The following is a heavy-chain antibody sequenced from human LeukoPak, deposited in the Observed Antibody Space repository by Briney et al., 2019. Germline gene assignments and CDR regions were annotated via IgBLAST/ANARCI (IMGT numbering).Heavy chain of an antibody. CDR2: FDPEDGET. Sequence: ASVKVSCKVSGYTLTELSMHWVRQAPGKGLEWMGGFDPEDGETIYAQKFQGRVTMTEDTSTDTAYMELSSLRSEDTAVYYCATDGESGGYSFKNAFGIWGQGTMVTVSS. D-gene: IGHD5-18*01. CDR1: GYTLTELS. V-gene: IGHV1-24*01. J-gene: IGHJ3*02. CDR3: ATDGESGGYSFKNAFGI.